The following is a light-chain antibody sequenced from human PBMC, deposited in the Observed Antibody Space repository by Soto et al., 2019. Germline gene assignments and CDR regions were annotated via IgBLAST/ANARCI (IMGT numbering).Light chain of an antibody. CDR1: SSDVGGYNY. J-gene: IGLJ1*01. CDR3: SSYTSSSTYV. V-gene: IGLV2-14*01. Sequence: QPLLTQPASVSGSPGQSITISCTGTSSDVGGYNYVSWYQQHPGKAPKLMIYEVSNRPSGVSNRFSGSKSGNTASLTISGLQAEDEADYYCSSYTSSSTYVFGTGTKLTVL. CDR2: EVS.